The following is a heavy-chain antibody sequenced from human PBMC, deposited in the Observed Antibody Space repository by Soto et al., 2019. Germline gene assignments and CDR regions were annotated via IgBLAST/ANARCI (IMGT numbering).Heavy chain of an antibody. Sequence: SETLSLTCSVSGDSISSVDYFWAWIRQPPGQALEYIGYIYKSATTYYNPSFESRVAISLDTSKSQFSLNVTSVTAADTAVYFCARGRYSITGTCFPNWFDSWGQGTLVTVSS. CDR2: IYKSATT. J-gene: IGHJ5*01. V-gene: IGHV4-30-4*01. CDR3: ARGRYSITGTCFPNWFDS. D-gene: IGHD1-20*01. CDR1: GDSISSVDYF.